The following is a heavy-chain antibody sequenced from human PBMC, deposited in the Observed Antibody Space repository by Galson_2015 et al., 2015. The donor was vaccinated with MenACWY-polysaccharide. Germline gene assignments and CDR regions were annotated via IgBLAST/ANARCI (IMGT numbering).Heavy chain of an antibody. Sequence: SLRLSCAASGFTFSSYEMNWVRQAPGKGLEWVSYISGDNTIYYADSVKGRFTISRDNAKNSLYLQMNSLRAEDTAIYYCARTAASHPFDYWGQGTLVTVSS. J-gene: IGHJ4*02. D-gene: IGHD6-6*01. CDR2: ISGDNTI. V-gene: IGHV3-48*03. CDR3: ARTAASHPFDY. CDR1: GFTFSSYE.